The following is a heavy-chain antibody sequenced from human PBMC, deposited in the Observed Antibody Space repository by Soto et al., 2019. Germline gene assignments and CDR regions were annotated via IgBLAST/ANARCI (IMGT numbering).Heavy chain of an antibody. Sequence: SETLSLTCSVSVGSSSSSSYYWFWIRQPPGKGLEWIGSIYYSGSTYYNPSLKSRVTISVDTSKNQFSLKLSSVTAADTAVYYCARLKGYCSGGSCYSPYYYYGMDVWGQGTTVTVSS. J-gene: IGHJ6*02. V-gene: IGHV4-39*01. CDR1: VGSSSSSSYY. D-gene: IGHD2-15*01. CDR3: ARLKGYCSGGSCYSPYYYYGMDV. CDR2: IYYSGST.